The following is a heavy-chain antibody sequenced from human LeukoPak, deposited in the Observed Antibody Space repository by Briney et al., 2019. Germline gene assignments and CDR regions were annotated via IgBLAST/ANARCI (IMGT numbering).Heavy chain of an antibody. CDR2: IRGSGGKT. J-gene: IGHJ4*02. Sequence: GGSLRLSCAASGFTFSTFAMSWVRQAPGRGMEWVSAIRGSGGKTYYADSVKGRFTISRDNSKNTLYLQMNSLRAEDTAIYYCAKEITKTPFRPGEDTLTKGYFDYRGQGTLVTVSS. CDR3: AKEITKTPFRPGEDTLTKGYFDY. D-gene: IGHD3-16*01. V-gene: IGHV3-23*01. CDR1: GFTFSTFA.